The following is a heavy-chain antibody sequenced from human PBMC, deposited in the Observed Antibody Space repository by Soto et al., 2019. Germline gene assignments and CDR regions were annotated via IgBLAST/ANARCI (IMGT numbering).Heavy chain of an antibody. D-gene: IGHD1-26*01. CDR1: GGPVNNYY. J-gene: IGHJ4*02. Sequence: PSETLSLTCTASGGPVNNYYLGWVRQPPGKGLEWVGYINYSGSTNYNPTLKSRVTISVDTSKNQFSLNLISLTAADTAVYVCESYTGTYYAYWGQGTPVTVSS. CDR3: ESYTGTYYAY. CDR2: INYSGST. V-gene: IGHV4-59*02.